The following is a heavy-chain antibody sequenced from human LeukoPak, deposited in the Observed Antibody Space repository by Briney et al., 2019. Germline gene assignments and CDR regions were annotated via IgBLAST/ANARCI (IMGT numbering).Heavy chain of an antibody. CDR3: ARAPTPFYYDSSAYYSDF. Sequence: ASVKVSCKASGYTFTTYYIHWVRQAPGQGLEWMGIVNPSNGSTTYAQKFQGRVTMTRDTSTTKVYMELSSLRSEDTAVYYCARAPTPFYYDSSAYYSDFWGQGTLVTVSS. CDR2: VNPSNGST. J-gene: IGHJ4*02. CDR1: GYTFTTYY. D-gene: IGHD6-25*01. V-gene: IGHV1-46*01.